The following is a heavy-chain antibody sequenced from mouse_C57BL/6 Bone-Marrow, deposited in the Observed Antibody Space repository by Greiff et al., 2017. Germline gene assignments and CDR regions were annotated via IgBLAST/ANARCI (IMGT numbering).Heavy chain of an antibody. CDR2: ISNGGGST. CDR1: GFTFSDYY. Sequence: VQLKESGGGLVQPGGSLKLSCAASGFTFSDYYMYWVRQTPEKRLEWVAYISNGGGSTYYPDTVKGRFTISRDNAKNTLYLQMSRLKSEDTAMYYCARHYDYWGQGTLVTVSA. J-gene: IGHJ3*01. D-gene: IGHD2-3*01. V-gene: IGHV5-12*01. CDR3: ARHYDY.